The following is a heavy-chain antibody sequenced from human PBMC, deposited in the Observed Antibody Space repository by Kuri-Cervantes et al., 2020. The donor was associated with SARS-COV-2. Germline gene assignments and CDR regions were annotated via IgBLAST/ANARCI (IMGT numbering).Heavy chain of an antibody. Sequence: SETLSPTCTVSGGSISSYYWSWIRQPPGKGLEWIGYIYYSGSNNYNPSLKSRVTISVDTSKNQFSLKLSSVTAADTAVYYCARAQWSSGYSNIDYWGQGTLVTVSS. CDR1: GGSISSYY. J-gene: IGHJ4*02. V-gene: IGHV4-59*01. CDR2: IYYSGSN. D-gene: IGHD3-22*01. CDR3: ARAQWSSGYSNIDY.